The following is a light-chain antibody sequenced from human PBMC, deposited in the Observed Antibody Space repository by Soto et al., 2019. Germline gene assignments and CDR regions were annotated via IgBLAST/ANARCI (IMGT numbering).Light chain of an antibody. Sequence: QSALTQPASVSGSPGQSITVSCTGSSVDIGYVNYVSWYQQHPGKAPKLLIYEVTNRPSGVSDRFSGSKSGNTASLTISGLQAEDEADYYCSSYIPTSVLYVFGTGTKVTV. CDR3: SSYIPTSVLYV. J-gene: IGLJ1*01. CDR1: SVDIGYVNY. V-gene: IGLV2-14*01. CDR2: EVT.